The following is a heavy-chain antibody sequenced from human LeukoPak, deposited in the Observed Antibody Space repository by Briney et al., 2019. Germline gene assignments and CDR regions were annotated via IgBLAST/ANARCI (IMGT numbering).Heavy chain of an antibody. CDR2: INPNSGGT. Sequence: ASVKVSCKASGYAFTGYYMHWVRQAPGQGLEWMGWINPNSGGTNYAQKFQGRVTVTRDTSISTAYMELSRLRSDDTAVYYCAREYYDYVWGSYRYTVYYFDYRGQGTLVTVSS. D-gene: IGHD3-16*02. CDR3: AREYYDYVWGSYRYTVYYFDY. CDR1: GYAFTGYY. V-gene: IGHV1-2*02. J-gene: IGHJ4*02.